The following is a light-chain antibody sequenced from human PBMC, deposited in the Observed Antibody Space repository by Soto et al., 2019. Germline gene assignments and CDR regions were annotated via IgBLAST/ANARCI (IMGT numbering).Light chain of an antibody. CDR3: QQRSNWPPIT. Sequence: EIVMTQSPGTLSVSPGERATLSCRAGQGVTTNFAWYQQKSGQSPRLLIYDVSIRATGVPARFSGTGSETDFTLTISSLEPEDAAVYYCQQRSNWPPITFGQGTRLEIK. V-gene: IGKV3-11*01. J-gene: IGKJ5*01. CDR2: DVS. CDR1: QGVTTN.